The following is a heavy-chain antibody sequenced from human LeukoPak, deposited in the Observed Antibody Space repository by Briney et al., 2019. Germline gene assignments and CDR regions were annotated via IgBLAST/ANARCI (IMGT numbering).Heavy chain of an antibody. V-gene: IGHV1-46*01. CDR1: GYTFTSYY. J-gene: IGHJ6*03. Sequence: ASVKVSCKASGYTFTSYYVHWVRQAPGQGLEWMGIINPTGGSTSDAQKFQGRVTLTRDMSTSTVYMELSSLRYEDTAAYYCARGLYHYDSSGYPFYYMDVWGKGTTVTVSS. D-gene: IGHD3-22*01. CDR3: ARGLYHYDSSGYPFYYMDV. CDR2: INPTGGST.